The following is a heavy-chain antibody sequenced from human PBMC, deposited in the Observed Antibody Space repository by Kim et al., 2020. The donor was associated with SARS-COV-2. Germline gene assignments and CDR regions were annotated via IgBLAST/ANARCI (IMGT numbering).Heavy chain of an antibody. D-gene: IGHD2-15*01. CDR2: TYYRSKWST. V-gene: IGHV6-1*01. CDR3: ARQTSGALDY. Sequence: SQTLSLTCAVSGDSVSSTHATWNWVRQSPSRGLEWLGLTYYRSKWSTEYAPSVRSRVAITADTSKNQFSLQLTSVTLEDTAVYFCARQTSGALDYWGQGSLVPVSP. J-gene: IGHJ4*02. CDR1: GDSVSSTHAT.